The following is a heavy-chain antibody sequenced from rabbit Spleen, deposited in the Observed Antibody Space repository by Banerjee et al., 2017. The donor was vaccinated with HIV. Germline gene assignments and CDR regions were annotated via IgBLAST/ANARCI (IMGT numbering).Heavy chain of an antibody. CDR2: IGTGSGTS. Sequence: QSLEEAGGDRVKPGASLTLTCIASGGSFSSCYYMFWVRQAPGKGVEWIGCIGTGSGTSYYASWAKGRFTISKTASTPVTLQMASVTAADTATYFCASSYSGVYFNLWGQGTLVTVS. CDR1: GGSFSSCYY. D-gene: IGHD8-1*01. V-gene: IGHV1S40*01. J-gene: IGHJ4*01. CDR3: ASSYSGVYFNL.